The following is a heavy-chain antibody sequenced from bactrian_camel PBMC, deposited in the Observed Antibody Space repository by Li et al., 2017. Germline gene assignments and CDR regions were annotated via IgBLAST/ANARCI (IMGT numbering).Heavy chain of an antibody. J-gene: IGHJ4*01. CDR1: GFYFSSYY. Sequence: HVQLVESGGGLVQPGGSLRLSCAASGFYFSSYYMSWIRQTPGKGLEWVSSVHNDGTVAYYADSVKGRFTISRDNAKNTVYLQMNSLKSEDTALYYCATPVFGSWDYWGQGTQVTVS. CDR3: ATPVFGSWDY. D-gene: IGHD2*01. V-gene: IGHV3-2*01. CDR2: VHNDGTVA.